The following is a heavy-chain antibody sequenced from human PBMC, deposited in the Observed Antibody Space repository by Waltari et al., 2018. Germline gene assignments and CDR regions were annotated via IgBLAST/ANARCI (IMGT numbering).Heavy chain of an antibody. CDR3: AREGWQQWLLRDYYYYYGMDV. J-gene: IGHJ6*02. CDR2: ILYDGSNK. Sequence: QVQLVESGGGVVQPGRSLRLSCAASGFTFSSYGMHWVRQAPGKGLEWVAVILYDGSNKYYADAVKGRFTISRDNSKNTLYLQMNSLRAEDTAVYYCAREGWQQWLLRDYYYYYGMDVWGQGTTVTVSS. V-gene: IGHV3-33*01. CDR1: GFTFSSYG. D-gene: IGHD6-19*01.